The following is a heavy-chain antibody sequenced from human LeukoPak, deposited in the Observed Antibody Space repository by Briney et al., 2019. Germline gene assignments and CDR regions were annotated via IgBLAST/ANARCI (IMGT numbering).Heavy chain of an antibody. V-gene: IGHV3-21*01. J-gene: IGHJ3*02. CDR1: GFTFSSYS. Sequence: GGSLRLSCAASGFTFSSYSMNWVRQAPGKGLEWVSSICSSSSYIHYADSVKGRFTIPRDNAKNSLDLQMNSLRAEDTAVYYCARGGGLRFLEWLLFEDAFDIWGQGTMVTVSS. CDR2: ICSSSSYI. CDR3: ARGGGLRFLEWLLFEDAFDI. D-gene: IGHD3-3*01.